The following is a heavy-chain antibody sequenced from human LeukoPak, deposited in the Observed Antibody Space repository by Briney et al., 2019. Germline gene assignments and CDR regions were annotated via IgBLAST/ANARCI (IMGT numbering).Heavy chain of an antibody. CDR2: INHSGST. J-gene: IGHJ4*02. V-gene: IGHV4-34*01. CDR3: ARGRSSGWYFGLYFDY. D-gene: IGHD6-19*01. Sequence: SSETLSLTCAVYGGSFSGYYWSWIRQPPGKGLEWIGEINHSGSTNYNPSLKSRVTISVDTSKNQFSLKLSSVTAADTAVYYCARGRSSGWYFGLYFDYWGQGTLVTVSS. CDR1: GGSFSGYY.